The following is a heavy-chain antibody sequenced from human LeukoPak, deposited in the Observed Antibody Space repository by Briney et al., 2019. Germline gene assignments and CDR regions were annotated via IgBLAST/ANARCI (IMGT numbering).Heavy chain of an antibody. D-gene: IGHD3-10*02. Sequence: GGSLRLSCAASGFTFSGFGMHWVRQAPGKGLEWVAHIHTDQTIQYYADSVKGRFTISRDNSKNTLYLQMNSLRAEDTAVYYCAELGITMIGGVWGKGTTVTISS. V-gene: IGHV3-30*02. CDR2: IHTDQTIQ. J-gene: IGHJ6*04. CDR1: GFTFSGFG. CDR3: AELGITMIGGV.